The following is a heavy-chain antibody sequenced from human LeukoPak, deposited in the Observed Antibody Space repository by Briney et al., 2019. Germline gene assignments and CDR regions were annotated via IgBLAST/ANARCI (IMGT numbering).Heavy chain of an antibody. CDR1: GFTFSSYA. CDR2: ISYDGSNK. D-gene: IGHD3-3*01. Sequence: PGGSLRLSCAASGFTFSSYAIHWVRQAPGKGLEWVAVISYDGSNKYYADSVKGRFTISRDNSKNTLYLQMNSLRAEDTAVYYCAKDHNYDFWSGYYQDYWGQGTLVTVSS. V-gene: IGHV3-30-3*01. J-gene: IGHJ4*02. CDR3: AKDHNYDFWSGYYQDY.